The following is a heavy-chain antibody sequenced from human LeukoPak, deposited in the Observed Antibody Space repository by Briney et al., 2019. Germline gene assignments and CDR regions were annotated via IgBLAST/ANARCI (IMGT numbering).Heavy chain of an antibody. CDR1: GFTFSSYW. J-gene: IGHJ4*02. V-gene: IGHV3-74*01. Sequence: GGSLRLSCAGSGFTFSSYWMQWVRQVPGKELVWVARINPGGSSITYADSVKGRFTISRDNAKNTLYLQMDSLRAEDTGVYYCARSNQADDYWGQGTLVTVSS. CDR3: ARSNQADDY. CDR2: INPGGSSI. D-gene: IGHD1-14*01.